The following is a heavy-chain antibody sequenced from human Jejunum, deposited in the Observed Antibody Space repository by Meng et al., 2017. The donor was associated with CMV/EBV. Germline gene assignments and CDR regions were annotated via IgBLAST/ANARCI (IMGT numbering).Heavy chain of an antibody. CDR2: IYSGGST. Sequence: EVQLVESGGGLIQPGGSLRLSCAASGFSVSSNYMSWVRQAPGKGLEWVSIIYSGGSTYYVDSVKGRFTISRDNSKNTLYLQMNSLRAEDTAVYYCARAAITVTHFDYWGQGTLVTVSS. CDR3: ARAAITVTHFDY. D-gene: IGHD4-17*01. V-gene: IGHV3-53*01. J-gene: IGHJ4*02. CDR1: GFSVSSNY.